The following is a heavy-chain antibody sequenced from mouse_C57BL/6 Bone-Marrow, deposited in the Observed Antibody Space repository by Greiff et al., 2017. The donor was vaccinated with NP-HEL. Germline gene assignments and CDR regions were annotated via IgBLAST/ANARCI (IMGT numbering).Heavy chain of an antibody. CDR2: ILPGSGST. D-gene: IGHD3-2*02. CDR3: ARSRDSSGPFAY. CDR1: FSPFPFSF. Sequence: QGQRQQFGGGRMKPRSSLQPPLPSPFSPFPFSFLYFFPHIPGHGLEWIGEILPGSGSTNYNEKFKGKATFTADTSSNTAYMQLSSLTTEDSAIYYCARSRDSSGPFAYWGQGTLVTVSA. J-gene: IGHJ3*01. V-gene: IGHV1-9*01.